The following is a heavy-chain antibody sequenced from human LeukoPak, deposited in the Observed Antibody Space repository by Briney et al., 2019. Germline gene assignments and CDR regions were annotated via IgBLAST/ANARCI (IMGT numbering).Heavy chain of an antibody. V-gene: IGHV3-23*01. CDR1: GFTFSSYA. CDR2: ISGSGGST. CDR3: ARPEDYGGNFYFDY. J-gene: IGHJ4*02. D-gene: IGHD4-23*01. Sequence: GGSLRLSCAASGFTFSSYAMSWVRQAPGKGLEWVSAISGSGGSTYYADSVKGRFTISRDNSKNTLYLQMNSLRAEDTAVYYCARPEDYGGNFYFDYWGQGTLVTVSS.